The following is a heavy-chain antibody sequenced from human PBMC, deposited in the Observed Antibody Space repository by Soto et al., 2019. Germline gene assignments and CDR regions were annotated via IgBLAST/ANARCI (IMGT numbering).Heavy chain of an antibody. Sequence: GGSLRLSCAASGFTFSTYSMHWVRQAPGKGLEWVALISYDGNNKYYADSVKGQVTLSADKSITTAYLQWGSLRASDSGTYYCARGYTGSAGRFDPWGQGTLVTVSS. CDR1: GFTFSTYS. V-gene: IGHV3-30-3*01. CDR2: ISYDGNNK. D-gene: IGHD2-2*02. J-gene: IGHJ5*02. CDR3: ARGYTGSAGRFDP.